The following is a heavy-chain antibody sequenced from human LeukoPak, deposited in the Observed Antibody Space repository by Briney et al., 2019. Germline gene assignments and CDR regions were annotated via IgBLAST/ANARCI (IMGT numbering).Heavy chain of an antibody. J-gene: IGHJ3*02. CDR3: ARARGDLLRYFDWLPPHAFDI. D-gene: IGHD3-9*01. CDR2: ISAYNGNT. CDR1: GYTFTSYG. Sequence: ASVKVSCKASGYTFTSYGISGVRQAPGQGLEWMGWISAYNGNTNYAQKLQGRVTMTTDTSTSTAYMELRSLRSDDTAVYYCARARGDLLRYFDWLPPHAFDIWGQGTMVTVSS. V-gene: IGHV1-18*04.